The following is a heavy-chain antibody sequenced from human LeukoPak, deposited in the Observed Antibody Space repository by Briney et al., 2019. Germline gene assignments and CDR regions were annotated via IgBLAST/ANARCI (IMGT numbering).Heavy chain of an antibody. Sequence: SQTLSLTCAISGDSASSNSAAWNWIRQSPSRGLEWLGRTYYRSKWYNDYAVSVKSRITINPDTSKNQFSLQLNSVTPEDTAVYYCARGAGEVIIYPYNYYYYYMDVWGKGTTVTVSS. CDR2: TYYRSKWYN. V-gene: IGHV6-1*01. CDR3: ARGAGEVIIYPYNYYYYYMDV. D-gene: IGHD3-22*01. CDR1: GDSASSNSAA. J-gene: IGHJ6*03.